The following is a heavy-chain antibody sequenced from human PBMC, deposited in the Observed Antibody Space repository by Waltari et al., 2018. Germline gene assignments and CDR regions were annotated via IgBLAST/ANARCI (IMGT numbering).Heavy chain of an antibody. J-gene: IGHJ4*02. V-gene: IGHV4-61*02. CDR1: GGPISSGSYY. Sequence: QVQLQESGPGLVKPSQTLSLTCTVSGGPISSGSYYWSWIRQPAGKGLEWIGRIYTSGSTNYNPSLKSRVTISVDTSKNQFSLKLSSVTAADTAVYYCAREFTTYSYGWGRFDYWGQGTLVTVSS. CDR3: AREFTTYSYGWGRFDY. D-gene: IGHD5-18*01. CDR2: IYTSGST.